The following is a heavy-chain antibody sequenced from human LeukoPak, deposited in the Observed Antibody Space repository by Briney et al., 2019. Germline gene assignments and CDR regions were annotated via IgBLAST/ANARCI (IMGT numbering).Heavy chain of an antibody. Sequence: SETLSLTCTVSGDSISSGPYYWGWIRQPPGKGLEWIGNIYYGENTYYNPSLKSRVTISVDTSKNQFSLKLSSVTAADTAVYYCARVPAHGDKRPRWFDPWGQGTLVTVSS. J-gene: IGHJ5*02. D-gene: IGHD4-17*01. CDR3: ARVPAHGDKRPRWFDP. V-gene: IGHV4-39*07. CDR2: IYYGENT. CDR1: GDSISSGPYY.